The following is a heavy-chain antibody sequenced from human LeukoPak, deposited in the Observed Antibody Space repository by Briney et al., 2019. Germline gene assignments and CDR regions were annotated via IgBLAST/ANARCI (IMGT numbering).Heavy chain of an antibody. D-gene: IGHD2-21*01. J-gene: IGHJ6*02. CDR2: ISAYNGNT. CDR3: ARDCGGDCSYGMDV. CDR1: GYTFTSYG. V-gene: IGHV1-18*01. Sequence: ASVKVSCKASGYTFTSYGISWVRQAPGQGLEWMGWISAYNGNTNYAQKLQGRVTMTTDTSTSTAYMELRSLRSDDTAVYYCARDCGGDCSYGMDVWGQGTTVTVSS.